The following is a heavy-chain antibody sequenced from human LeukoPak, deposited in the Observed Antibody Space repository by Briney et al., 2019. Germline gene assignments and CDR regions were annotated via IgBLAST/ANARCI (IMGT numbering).Heavy chain of an antibody. CDR3: AKEYGDSRGFDY. CDR1: GFTFSTYG. Sequence: GMSLRLSCAASGFTFSTYGTHWVRQAPGKGLEWVAVISPDGSGKHYADSVKGRFTISRDNSKNTLYLQINNLRSEDTAVYYCAKEYGDSRGFDYWGQGTLVTVSS. J-gene: IGHJ4*02. V-gene: IGHV3-30*18. D-gene: IGHD4-17*01. CDR2: ISPDGSGK.